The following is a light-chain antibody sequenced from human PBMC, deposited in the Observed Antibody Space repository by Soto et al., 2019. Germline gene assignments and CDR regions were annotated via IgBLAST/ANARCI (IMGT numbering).Light chain of an antibody. CDR3: LSYKTDNTFV. V-gene: IGLV2-14*01. CDR2: EVN. CDR1: SSDIGAYDY. J-gene: IGLJ1*01. Sequence: QSALTQPASLSGSPGQSITISCTGTSSDIGAYDYVSWFQQHPGKAPKLMISEVNNRPSGVSNRFSGSKAGNTASLTISGLQADDEAEYFCLSYKTDNTFVFGTGTKLTVL.